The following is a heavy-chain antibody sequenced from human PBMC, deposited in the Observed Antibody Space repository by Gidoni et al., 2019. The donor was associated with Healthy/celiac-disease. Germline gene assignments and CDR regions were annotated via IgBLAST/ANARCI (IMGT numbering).Heavy chain of an antibody. Sequence: EVQLLESGGGLVQPGGSLRLSCAASGFTFSSYAMRWVRQAPGKGLEWVSAIRGSGGSTYYADAVKGRFTISRDNSKNTLYLQMNSLRAEDTAVYYCANQGPKWELPLFDYWGQGTLVTVSS. CDR3: ANQGPKWELPLFDY. V-gene: IGHV3-23*01. CDR2: IRGSGGST. J-gene: IGHJ4*02. D-gene: IGHD1-26*01. CDR1: GFTFSSYA.